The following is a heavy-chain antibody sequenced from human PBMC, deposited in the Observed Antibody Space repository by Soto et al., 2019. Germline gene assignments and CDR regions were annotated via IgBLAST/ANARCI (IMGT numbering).Heavy chain of an antibody. CDR3: ARVMGATPHYYGMDV. CDR1: GGTFSSYA. CDR2: IIPIFGTA. D-gene: IGHD1-26*01. Sequence: QVQLVQSGAEVKKPGSSVKVSCKASGGTFSSYAISWVRQAPGQGLEWLGGIIPIFGTANYAQKFQGRVTISADESTSTAYMELCSLRSEDTAVYYCARVMGATPHYYGMDVWGQGTTVTVSS. V-gene: IGHV1-69*12. J-gene: IGHJ6*02.